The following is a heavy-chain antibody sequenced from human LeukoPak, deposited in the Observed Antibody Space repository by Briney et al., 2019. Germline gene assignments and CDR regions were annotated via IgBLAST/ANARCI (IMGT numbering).Heavy chain of an antibody. Sequence: SETLSLTCAVSGGSISRSNYYWGWIRQPPGKGLEWIGGIYYSGSTYYNPSLKSRVTISVDTSKNQFSLKLSSVTAADTAVYYCARHVNQNYYDSSGYSNYFGCWGQGTQVTVSS. J-gene: IGHJ4*02. CDR2: IYYSGST. CDR1: GGSISRSNYY. D-gene: IGHD3-22*01. V-gene: IGHV4-39*01. CDR3: ARHVNQNYYDSSGYSNYFGC.